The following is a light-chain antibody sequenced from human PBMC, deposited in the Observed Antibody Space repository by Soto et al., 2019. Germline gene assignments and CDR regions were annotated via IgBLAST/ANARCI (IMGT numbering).Light chain of an antibody. J-gene: IGKJ4*01. Sequence: EIVLTQSPATLSLSPGESATLSCRTSQSVNNYLAWYQQKPGQAPRLLIYDASNRATRIPARFSGSGSGTDFTLTISSLEPEDFAGSDCQPRSDWLAFGGGAKLDI. CDR2: DAS. V-gene: IGKV3-11*01. CDR1: QSVNNY. CDR3: QPRSDWLA.